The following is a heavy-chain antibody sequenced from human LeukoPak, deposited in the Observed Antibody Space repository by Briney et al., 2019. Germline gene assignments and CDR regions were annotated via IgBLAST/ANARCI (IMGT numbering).Heavy chain of an antibody. CDR3: ASSRSGRTMVRGVII. J-gene: IGHJ4*02. V-gene: IGHV3-53*01. D-gene: IGHD3-10*01. CDR1: GFTVSSNY. CDR2: IYSGGST. Sequence: GGSLRLSCAASGFTVSSNYMSWVRQAPGKGLEWVSVIYSGGSTYYADSVKGRFTISRDNSKNTLYLQMNRLRAEDTAVYYCASSRSGRTMVRGVIIWGQGTLVTVSS.